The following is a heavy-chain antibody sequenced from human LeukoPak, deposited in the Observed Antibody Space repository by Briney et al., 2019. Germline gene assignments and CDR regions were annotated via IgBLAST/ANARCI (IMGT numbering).Heavy chain of an antibody. CDR1: GLAFSRRW. J-gene: IGHJ4*02. CDR3: AGDRGYLQFDY. CDR2: IKEDGSQK. D-gene: IGHD3-10*01. Sequence: GGSLRLSCSASGLAFSRRWMSWVRQTPGKGLEWVANIKEDGSQKYYADSVMGRFTISRDNAENSLYLQLNSLRAEDTAMYYCAGDRGYLQFDYWGQGTLVTVSS. V-gene: IGHV3-7*03.